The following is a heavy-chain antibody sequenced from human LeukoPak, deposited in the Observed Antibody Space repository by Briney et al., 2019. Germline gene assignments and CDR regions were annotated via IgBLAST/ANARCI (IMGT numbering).Heavy chain of an antibody. CDR2: ISWNSGSI. D-gene: IGHD2-2*01. CDR1: GFTFDDYA. CDR3: AKGRGATQYCSSTSCPGGGFDY. V-gene: IGHV3-9*01. J-gene: IGHJ4*02. Sequence: PGGSLRLSCAASGFTFDDYAMHWVRQAPGKGLEWVSGISWNSGSIGYADSVKGRFTISRDNAKNSLYLQMNSLRAEDTALYYCAKGRGATQYCSSTSCPGGGFDYWGQGTLVTVSS.